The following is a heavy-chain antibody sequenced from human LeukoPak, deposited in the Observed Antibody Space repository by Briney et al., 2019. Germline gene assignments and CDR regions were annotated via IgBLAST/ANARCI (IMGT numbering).Heavy chain of an antibody. V-gene: IGHV3-23*01. CDR3: AKDLFIAVAGTEDY. J-gene: IGHJ4*02. Sequence: PGGSLRLSCAASGFTFSSYWMSWVRQAPGKGLEWVSAISGSGSNTYYADSVKGRFTISRDNSKNTLYVQMNSLRVEDTAVYYCAKDLFIAVAGTEDYWGQGTLVTVSS. CDR1: GFTFSSYW. D-gene: IGHD6-19*01. CDR2: ISGSGSNT.